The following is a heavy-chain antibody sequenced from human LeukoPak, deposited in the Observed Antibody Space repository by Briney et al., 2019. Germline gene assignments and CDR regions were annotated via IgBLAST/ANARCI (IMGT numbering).Heavy chain of an antibody. CDR1: GYTFTSYG. J-gene: IGHJ5*02. CDR2: ISAYNGNT. Sequence: ASVKVSCKASGYTFTSYGISWVRQAPGQGLEWMGWISAYNGNTNYAQKLQGRVTMTTDTSTSTAYVELSSLRSEDTAVYYCARGLPTTWFDPWGQGTLVTVSS. D-gene: IGHD1-14*01. CDR3: ARGLPTTWFDP. V-gene: IGHV1-18*01.